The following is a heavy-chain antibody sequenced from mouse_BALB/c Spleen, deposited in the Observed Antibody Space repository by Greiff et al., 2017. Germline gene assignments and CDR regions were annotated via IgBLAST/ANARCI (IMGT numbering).Heavy chain of an antibody. CDR1: GFNIKDYY. CDR3: NDGRAMDY. D-gene: IGHD3-1*01. V-gene: IGHV14-4*02. Sequence: VQLQQSGAELVRSGASVKLSCTASGFNIKDYYMHWVKQRLEQGLEWIGWIDPENGDTEYAPKFQGKATMTADTSSNTAYLQLSSLTSEDTAVYYCNDGRAMDYWGQGTSVTVSS. CDR2: IDPENGDT. J-gene: IGHJ4*01.